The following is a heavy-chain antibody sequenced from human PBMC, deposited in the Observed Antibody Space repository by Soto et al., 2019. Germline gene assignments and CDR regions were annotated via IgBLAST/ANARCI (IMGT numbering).Heavy chain of an antibody. CDR3: ARPRYSYGHFDY. J-gene: IGHJ4*02. CDR1: GFTFSSYS. V-gene: IGHV3-21*01. Sequence: PGGSLRLSCAASGFTFSSYSMNWVRQAPGKGLEWVSSISSSSSYIYYADSVKGRFTISRDNAKNSLYLQMNSLRAEDTAVYYCARPRYSYGHFDYWGQGTLVTVSS. CDR2: ISSSSSYI. D-gene: IGHD5-18*01.